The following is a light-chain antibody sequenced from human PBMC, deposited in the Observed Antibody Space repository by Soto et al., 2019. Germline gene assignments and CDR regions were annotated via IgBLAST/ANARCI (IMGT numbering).Light chain of an antibody. J-gene: IGKJ1*01. CDR1: QSVRSN. CDR3: QQYNNWPPWT. Sequence: EIVMTQSPATLSVSAGERATLSCRARQSVRSNLAWYQQKPGQAPRLLIYDASTRATGIPARFSGSGSGTEFILTISSLQSEDFAVYYCQQYNNWPPWTFGQGTKVEI. CDR2: DAS. V-gene: IGKV3D-15*01.